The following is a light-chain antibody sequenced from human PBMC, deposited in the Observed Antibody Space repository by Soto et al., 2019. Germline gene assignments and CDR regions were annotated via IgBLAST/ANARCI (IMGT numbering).Light chain of an antibody. CDR3: SSYTRSSTPYV. CDR1: SSDVGGYNY. V-gene: IGLV2-14*01. J-gene: IGLJ1*01. CDR2: DVS. Sequence: QSVLTQPASVCGSPGQSITISCTGTSSDVGGYNYVSWYQQHPGKAPKLMIYDVSNRPSGVSNRFSGSKSGNTASLTISGLQAEDEADYYCSSYTRSSTPYVLGTGTKVTVL.